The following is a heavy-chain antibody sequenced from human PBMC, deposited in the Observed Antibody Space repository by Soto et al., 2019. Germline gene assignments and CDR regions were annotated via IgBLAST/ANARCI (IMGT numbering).Heavy chain of an antibody. CDR1: GFSFSSYG. CDR3: AKDRRQLSALDM. CDR2: ISNDGNRK. Sequence: PGGSLRLSCAASGFSFSSYGMHWVRQAPGRGLEWVTVISNDGNRKYYGESVKGRFSVSRDNDKDTLYLQMNGLRPEDTGVYYCAKDRRQLSALDMWGQGTTVTVS. J-gene: IGHJ3*02. D-gene: IGHD6-6*01. V-gene: IGHV3-30*18.